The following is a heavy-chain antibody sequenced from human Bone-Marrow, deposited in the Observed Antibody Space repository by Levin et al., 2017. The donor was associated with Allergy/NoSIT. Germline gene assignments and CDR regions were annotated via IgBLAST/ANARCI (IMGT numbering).Heavy chain of an antibody. J-gene: IGHJ4*02. D-gene: IGHD2-8*02. CDR1: GFTVSSHY. CDR3: ARDGGVQVGGDY. V-gene: IGHV3-66*01. CDR2: IYSEGTT. Sequence: GESLKISCEASGFTVSSHYMRWVRQAPGKGLEWVSLIYSEGTTDYADSVKGRFTISRDKSKNTLYLQMNSLRVEDTAVYYCARDGGVQVGGDYVGQGTLVTVSS.